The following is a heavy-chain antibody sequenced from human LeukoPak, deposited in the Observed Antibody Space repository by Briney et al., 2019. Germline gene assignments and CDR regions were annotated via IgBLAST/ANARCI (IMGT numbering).Heavy chain of an antibody. V-gene: IGHV3-72*01. CDR3: ARDGYSGYGFLDV. CDR1: GFTSSDHY. J-gene: IGHJ6*04. Sequence: PGGSLRPSCAASGFTSSDHYMDWFRQAPGKGLEWVGRTRNKANSYTTEYAASVKGRFTISRDDSKNSLYLQMNSLKTEDTAVYYCARDGYSGYGFLDVWGKGTTVTVSS. CDR2: TRNKANSYTT. D-gene: IGHD5-12*01.